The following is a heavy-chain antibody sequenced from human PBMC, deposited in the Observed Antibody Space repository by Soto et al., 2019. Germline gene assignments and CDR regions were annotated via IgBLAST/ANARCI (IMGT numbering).Heavy chain of an antibody. CDR2: ISSSGSTI. J-gene: IGHJ3*02. CDR1: GFTFSSYE. Sequence: SGGSLRLSCAASGFTFSSYEMNWVRQAPGKGLEWVSYISSSGSTIYYADSVKGRFTISRDNAKNSLYLQMNSLRAEDTAVYYCARTGIEAGGAFDIWGQGTMVTVSS. V-gene: IGHV3-48*03. CDR3: ARTGIEAGGAFDI. D-gene: IGHD6-25*01.